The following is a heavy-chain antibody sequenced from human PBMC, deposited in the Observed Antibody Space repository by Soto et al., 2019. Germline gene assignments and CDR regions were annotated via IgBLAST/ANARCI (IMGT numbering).Heavy chain of an antibody. J-gene: IGHJ4*02. V-gene: IGHV3-11*01. CDR2: IDTSGTKI. D-gene: IGHD3-3*01. CDR1: GYTFSDYY. CDR3: ASHYDMWSGYLSPVDY. Sequence: QVQLVESGGDLVKPGGSLRLSCAASGYTFSDYYMSWIRQAPGKGLEWISYIDTSGTKIYYADSVKGRFTITRANAKNSMYLEINSLRDEETAVYYCASHYDMWSGYLSPVDYWCQGTLVTVS.